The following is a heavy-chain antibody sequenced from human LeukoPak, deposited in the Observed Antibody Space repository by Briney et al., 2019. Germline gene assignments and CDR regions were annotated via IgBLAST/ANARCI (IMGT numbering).Heavy chain of an antibody. V-gene: IGHV1-3*01. J-gene: IGHJ6*04. CDR3: ARGRPYGDASGMDV. CDR2: INAGNGNT. Sequence: ASVKVSCKASGYTFTSYAMHWVRQAPGQRLEWMGWINAGNGNTKYSQKFQGRVTITRDTSASTAYMELSSLRSEDTAAYYCARGRPYGDASGMDVWGKGTTVTVSS. CDR1: GYTFTSYA. D-gene: IGHD4-17*01.